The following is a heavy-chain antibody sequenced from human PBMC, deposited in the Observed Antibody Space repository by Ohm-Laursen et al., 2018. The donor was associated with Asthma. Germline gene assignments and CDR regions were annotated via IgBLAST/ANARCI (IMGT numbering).Heavy chain of an antibody. D-gene: IGHD6-19*01. Sequence: SLRLSCTASGFTFSSYGMHWVRQAPGKGLEWVAVISYGGSNKYYADSVKGRFTISRDNSKNTLYLQMNSLRAEDTAVYYCARGVSSGWSVGVFDYWGQGTLVTVSS. J-gene: IGHJ4*02. CDR3: ARGVSSGWSVGVFDY. CDR2: ISYGGSNK. CDR1: GFTFSSYG. V-gene: IGHV3-30*03.